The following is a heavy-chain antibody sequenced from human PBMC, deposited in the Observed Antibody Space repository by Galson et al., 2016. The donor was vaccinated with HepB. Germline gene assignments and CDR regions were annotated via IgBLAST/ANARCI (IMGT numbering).Heavy chain of an antibody. CDR2: IYHDGTT. CDR3: ARGTGTGGDFDV. V-gene: IGHV4-4*02. CDR1: GGSISSNNW. J-gene: IGHJ4*02. D-gene: IGHD1-1*01. Sequence: ETLSLTCAVSGGSISSNNWWTWVRQPPGKGLEWIGEIYHDGTTNYKASLKSRVTISVDKSTSQFSLKLHSVTAADTAVYYCARGTGTGGDFDVWGQGTLVIVSS.